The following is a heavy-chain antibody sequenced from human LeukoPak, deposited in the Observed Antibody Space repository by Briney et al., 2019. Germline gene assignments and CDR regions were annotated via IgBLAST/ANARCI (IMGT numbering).Heavy chain of an antibody. J-gene: IGHJ4*02. CDR2: ISAYNGNT. V-gene: IGHV1-18*01. Sequence: XISWVRQAPGXGLEXMGWISAYNGNTNYAQKLQGRVTMTTDTSTSTAYMELRSLRSDDTAVYYCARVPLRYCSSTSCYKGYFDYWGQGTLVTVSS. D-gene: IGHD2-2*02. CDR1: X. CDR3: ARVPLRYCSSTSCYKGYFDY.